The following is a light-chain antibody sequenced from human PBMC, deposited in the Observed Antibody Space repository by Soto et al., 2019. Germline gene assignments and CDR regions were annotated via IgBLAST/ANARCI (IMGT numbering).Light chain of an antibody. V-gene: IGKV1-8*01. CDR2: AAA. CDR3: QQYLSYPYT. Sequence: AIRMTQSPSSFSASTGARVTITCRASQGISSYLAWYQQKPGKAPTLLIYAAATLQRGAPSRFSASGSGTDFTLTISRLQSEDFATYYCQQYLSYPYTFGQGTKLEI. CDR1: QGISSY. J-gene: IGKJ2*01.